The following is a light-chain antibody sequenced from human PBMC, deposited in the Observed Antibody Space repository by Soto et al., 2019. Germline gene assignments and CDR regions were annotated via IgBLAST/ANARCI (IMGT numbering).Light chain of an antibody. Sequence: EIVMTQSPATLSLSPGERATLSCRASQSVSSNLAWYQQKPGQAPWLLVRGAWPRASGIGAMVSGSGYGSEFTLAVCSLQSVEFAVDCCQLYHSWWLTFGGGTKV. V-gene: IGKV3-15*01. CDR2: GAW. CDR1: QSVSSN. CDR3: QLYHSWWLT. J-gene: IGKJ4*01.